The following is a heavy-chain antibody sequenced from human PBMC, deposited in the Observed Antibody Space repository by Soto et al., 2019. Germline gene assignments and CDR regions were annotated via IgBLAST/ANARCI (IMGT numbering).Heavy chain of an antibody. CDR3: AKDQYSGSPGKPDY. D-gene: IGHD1-26*01. CDR1: GFTFTSYA. V-gene: IGHV3-23*01. CDR2: ISGSGGTT. J-gene: IGHJ4*02. Sequence: EVQLLESGGGLVQPGGSLRLSCAASGFTFTSYAMSWVRQAPGKGLEWVSAISGSGGTTYYADSVKGRFTISRDNSKNTLYLQMNSLRADDTDVYYCAKDQYSGSPGKPDYWGQGTLVTVSS.